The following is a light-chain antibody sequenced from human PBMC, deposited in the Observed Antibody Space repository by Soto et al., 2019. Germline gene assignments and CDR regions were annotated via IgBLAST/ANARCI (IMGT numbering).Light chain of an antibody. J-gene: IGLJ1*01. CDR1: SSDVGGYNY. CDR2: EVS. Sequence: QSALTQPASVSGSPGQSITISCTGTSSDVGGYNYVSWYQQHPGKAPKLMIYEVSNRPSGVSNRFSGSKSGNTGSLTISGLQAEDEADYYCSSYTSRSTLDYVFGSGTKLTVL. CDR3: SSYTSRSTLDYV. V-gene: IGLV2-14*01.